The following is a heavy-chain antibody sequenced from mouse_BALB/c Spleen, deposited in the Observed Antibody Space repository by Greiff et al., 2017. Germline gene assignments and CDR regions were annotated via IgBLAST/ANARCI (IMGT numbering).Heavy chain of an antibody. J-gene: IGHJ4*01. CDR2: ISSGGSYT. D-gene: IGHD2-1*01. V-gene: IGHV5-6*01. CDR3: ARPYGNSPYYAMDY. CDR1: GFTFSSYG. Sequence: EVQVVESGGDLVKPGGSLKLSCAASGFTFSSYGMSWVRQTPDKRLEWVATISSGGSYTYYPDSVKGRFTISRDNAKNTLYLQMSSLKSEDTAMYYCARPYGNSPYYAMDYWGQGTSVTVSS.